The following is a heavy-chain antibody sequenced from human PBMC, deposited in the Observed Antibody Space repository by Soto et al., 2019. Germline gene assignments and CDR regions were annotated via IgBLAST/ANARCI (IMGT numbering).Heavy chain of an antibody. D-gene: IGHD3-3*01. CDR3: ARHGLSITVFGVVSGPDY. Sequence: QLQLQESGPGLVKPSETLSLTCIVSGGSISSSGYYWGWIRQPPGKGLEWIGGIYHSGSTNYNPSLKSRITMSVDTSRNQFSLKLSSVSAADPAVYFCARHGLSITVFGVVSGPDYWGQGNRVTVSS. CDR2: IYHSGST. V-gene: IGHV4-39*01. CDR1: GGSISSSGYY. J-gene: IGHJ4*02.